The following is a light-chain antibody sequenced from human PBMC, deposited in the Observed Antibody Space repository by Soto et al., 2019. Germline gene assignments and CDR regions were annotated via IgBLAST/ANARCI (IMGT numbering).Light chain of an antibody. CDR2: AAS. Sequence: DIQMTQAPSSLSASVGDIVIITCRASQGIGDDLGWYQQKPGKAPKRLIYAASSLQSGVPSRFSGSGSGTDFTITISSLQADDFAYDYCLQHSTFPWMFDSGTKVEVK. CDR3: LQHSTFPWM. J-gene: IGKJ1*01. V-gene: IGKV1-17*01. CDR1: QGIGDD.